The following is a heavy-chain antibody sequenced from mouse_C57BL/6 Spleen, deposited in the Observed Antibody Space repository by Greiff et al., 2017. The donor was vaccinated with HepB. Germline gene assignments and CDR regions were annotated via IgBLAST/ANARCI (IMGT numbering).Heavy chain of an antibody. CDR2: IDPSDSYT. J-gene: IGHJ4*01. V-gene: IGHV1-69*01. CDR3: ARRGDYYGTGMDY. CDR1: GYTFTSYW. Sequence: VQLQQPGAELVMPGASVKLSCKASGYTFTSYWMHWVKQRPGQGLEWIGEIDPSDSYTNYNQKFKGKSTLTVDKSSSTAYMQLSSLTSEDSAVYYCARRGDYYGTGMDYWGQGTSVTVSS. D-gene: IGHD1-1*01.